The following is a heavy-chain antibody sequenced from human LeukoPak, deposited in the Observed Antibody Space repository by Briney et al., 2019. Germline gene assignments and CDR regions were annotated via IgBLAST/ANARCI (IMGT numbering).Heavy chain of an antibody. CDR3: ATGPDNYYDSSGSGDAFDI. CDR2: FDPEDGET. Sequence: GASVKVSCKVSGYTLTELSMHWVRQAPGKGLEWMGGFDPEDGETIYAQKFQGRVTMTEDTSTDTAYMELSSLRSEDTAVYYCATGPDNYYDSSGSGDAFDIWGQGTMVTVSS. CDR1: GYTLTELS. D-gene: IGHD3-22*01. V-gene: IGHV1-24*01. J-gene: IGHJ3*02.